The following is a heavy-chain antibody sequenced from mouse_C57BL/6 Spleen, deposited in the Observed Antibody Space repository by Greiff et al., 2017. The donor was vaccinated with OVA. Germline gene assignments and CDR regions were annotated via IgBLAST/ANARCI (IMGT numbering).Heavy chain of an antibody. CDR2: ISSGGDSI. CDR3: TRGAGTPFAY. D-gene: IGHD4-1*01. V-gene: IGHV5-9-1*02. Sequence: EVQVVESGEGLVKPGGSLKLSCAASGFTFSSYAMSWVRPTPETRLEWVAYISSGGDSIYYADTVKGRFTISRDNARNTLDLQMSSLKSEDTAMYYCTRGAGTPFAYWGQGTLVTVSA. CDR1: GFTFSSYA. J-gene: IGHJ3*01.